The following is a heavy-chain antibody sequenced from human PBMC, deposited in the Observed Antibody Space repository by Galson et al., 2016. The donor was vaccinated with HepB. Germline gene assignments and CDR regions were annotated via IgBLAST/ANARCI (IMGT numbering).Heavy chain of an antibody. CDR2: VHYTGAT. CDR3: ARVQNNFRR. Sequence: SETLSLTCTVTGGSFTSYYWSWIRQPPGKGLEWIGCVHYTGATTYNPSLKSRVTFSMDTSKSQFSLHLSSVTVADTAVYYCARVQNNFRRWGQGTLVTVSS. J-gene: IGHJ4*02. D-gene: IGHD1-20*01. V-gene: IGHV4-59*01. CDR1: GGSFTSYY.